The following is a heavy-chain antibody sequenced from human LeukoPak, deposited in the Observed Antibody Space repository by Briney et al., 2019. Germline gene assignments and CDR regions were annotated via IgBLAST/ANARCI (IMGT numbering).Heavy chain of an antibody. D-gene: IGHD3-3*01. V-gene: IGHV4-38-2*01. CDR2: IYHSGST. Sequence: SETLSLTCAVSGYSISSGYYWGWIRQPPGKGLEWIGSIYHSGSTYYNPSLKSRVTISVDTSKNQFSLKLSSVTAADTAVYYRATLSARFPPPGPWGQGTLVTVSS. CDR3: ATLSARFPPPGP. CDR1: GYSISSGYY. J-gene: IGHJ5*02.